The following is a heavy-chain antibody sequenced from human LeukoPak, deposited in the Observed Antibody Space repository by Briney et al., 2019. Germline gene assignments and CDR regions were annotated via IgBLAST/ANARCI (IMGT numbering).Heavy chain of an antibody. D-gene: IGHD6-13*01. V-gene: IGHV4-39*01. CDR2: MFYNGSP. Sequence: PSGTLSLTCAVSGGSISGNTYYWGWIRQPPGKGLEWIGSMFYNGSPYYNPSLKSRVTISVDTSNNQFSLRVSSVTAADTAVYYCARRRGYSGSYYYFDYWGQGTLVTVSS. CDR3: ARRRGYSGSYYYFDY. J-gene: IGHJ4*02. CDR1: GGSISGNTYY.